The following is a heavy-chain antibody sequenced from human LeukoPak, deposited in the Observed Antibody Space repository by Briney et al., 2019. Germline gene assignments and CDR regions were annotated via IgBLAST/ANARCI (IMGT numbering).Heavy chain of an antibody. CDR3: AKRAGTGGTSRAFDY. D-gene: IGHD2-8*02. J-gene: IGHJ4*02. Sequence: GGSLRLSCAASGFTFSTYAMSWVRQAPGTGLELVSGITGRGTSTYYTDSVRGRFNISRDNSKNTLYLQMNSLRAEDTAVYYCAKRAGTGGTSRAFDYWGQGTLVIVSS. CDR1: GFTFSTYA. CDR2: ITGRGTST. V-gene: IGHV3-23*01.